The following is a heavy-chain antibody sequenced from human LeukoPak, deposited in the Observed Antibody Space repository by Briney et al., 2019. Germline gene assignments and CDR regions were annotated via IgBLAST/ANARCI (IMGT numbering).Heavy chain of an antibody. CDR1: GFTFSSYA. CDR3: ARDDYGSGSWNDY. V-gene: IGHV3-23*01. CDR2: ISGSGGST. Sequence: GGSLRLSCVVSGFTFSSYAMSWVRQAPGKGLEWVSGISGSGGSTYYADSVKGRFTISRDNTKNTLYLQMNSLRAEDTALYYCARDDYGSGSWNDYWGQGTLVIVSS. D-gene: IGHD3-10*01. J-gene: IGHJ4*02.